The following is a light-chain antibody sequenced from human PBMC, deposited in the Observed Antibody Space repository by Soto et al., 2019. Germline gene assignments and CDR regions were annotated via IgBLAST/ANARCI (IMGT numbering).Light chain of an antibody. J-gene: IGLJ3*02. V-gene: IGLV2-23*01. CDR1: SSDVGSYNL. Sequence: QSALTQPASVSGSPGQSITISCTGTSSDVGSYNLVSWYQQHPGKAPKLIIYEGSKRPSGVSNRFSGSKSGNTASLTISGLQAEDEADYYCCSYAGSSTGVFGGGTQLTVL. CDR3: CSYAGSSTGV. CDR2: EGS.